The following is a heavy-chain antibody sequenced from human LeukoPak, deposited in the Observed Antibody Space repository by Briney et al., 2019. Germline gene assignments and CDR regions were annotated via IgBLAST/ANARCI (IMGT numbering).Heavy chain of an antibody. CDR1: GFTFSDYY. CDR2: ISTSGRYT. J-gene: IGHJ4*02. D-gene: IGHD5-12*01. Sequence: PGGSLRVSCAASGFTFSDYYMSWIRQAPGKGLEWVSYISTSGRYTNYADSVKGRFTISRDNAKNTLYLQMDSLRAEDTAVYYCATGIVATTEGGRRDYWGQGTLVTVSS. CDR3: ATGIVATTEGGRRDY. V-gene: IGHV3-11*06.